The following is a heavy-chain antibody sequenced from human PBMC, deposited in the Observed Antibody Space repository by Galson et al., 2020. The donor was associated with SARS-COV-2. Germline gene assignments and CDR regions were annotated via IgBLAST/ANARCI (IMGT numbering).Heavy chain of an antibody. CDR1: GGTFSSYA. Sequence: SVKVSCKASGGTFSSYAISWVRQAPGQGLEWMGGIIPIFGTANYAQKFQGRVTITADESTSTAYMELSSLRSEDTAVYYCARGGDSGYSSSWYYFDYWGQGTLVTVSS. J-gene: IGHJ4*02. V-gene: IGHV1-69*13. CDR3: ARGGDSGYSSSWYYFDY. D-gene: IGHD6-13*01. CDR2: IIPIFGTA.